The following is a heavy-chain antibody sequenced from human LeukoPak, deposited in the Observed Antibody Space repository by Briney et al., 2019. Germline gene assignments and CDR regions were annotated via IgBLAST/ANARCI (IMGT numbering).Heavy chain of an antibody. V-gene: IGHV4-34*01. D-gene: IGHD6-13*01. CDR3: PRSNLAAGTAFDI. CDR2: INQRGST. Sequence: PSETLSLTXAVYGVSFSGYYWSWLSQPPGKGLEWIGEINQRGSTTYNPSLKSRVTISLDTPRNQFLLRLSSVTAADTAVYYCPRSNLAAGTAFDIWSQGTMVTVSS. J-gene: IGHJ3*02. CDR1: GVSFSGYY.